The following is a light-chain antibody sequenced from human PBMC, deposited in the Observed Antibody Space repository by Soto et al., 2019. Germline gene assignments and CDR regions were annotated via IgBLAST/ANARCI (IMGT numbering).Light chain of an antibody. CDR1: QSVGSNY. J-gene: IGKJ1*01. Sequence: EIVLTQSPGTLSLSPGESATLSCRASQSVGSNYLAWYQQRPGQAPRLIYDASSRATGIPDRFSGSGSGTDFTLTIGRLETEDFAVYICEHYGYPQWTFGPGTKVDIK. CDR3: EHYGYPQWT. CDR2: DAS. V-gene: IGKV3-20*01.